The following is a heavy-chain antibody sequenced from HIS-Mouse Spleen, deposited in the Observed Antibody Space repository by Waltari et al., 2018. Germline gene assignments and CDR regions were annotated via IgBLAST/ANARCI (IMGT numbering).Heavy chain of an antibody. D-gene: IGHD6-13*01. CDR2: INHSGST. V-gene: IGHV4-34*01. J-gene: IGHJ4*02. CDR3: ARGKGSSSWYYFDY. CDR1: GGSFSGYY. Sequence: QVQLQQWGAGLLTPSETLSLTCAAYGGSFSGYYWSWIRQPPGKGLEWIGEINHSGSTNYNPSLKSRVTISVDTSKNQFSLKLSSVTAADTAVYYCARGKGSSSWYYFDYWGQGTLVTVSS.